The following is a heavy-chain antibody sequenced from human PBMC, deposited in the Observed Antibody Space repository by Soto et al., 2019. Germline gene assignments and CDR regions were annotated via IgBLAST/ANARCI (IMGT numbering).Heavy chain of an antibody. CDR1: GYTFTGYY. CDR2: INPNSGGT. CDR3: AREWGLQSSSSADYCYYGMDV. D-gene: IGHD6-6*01. V-gene: IGHV1-2*04. Sequence: QVQLVQSGAEVKKPGASVKVSCKASGYTFTGYYMHWVRQAPGQGLEWMGWINPNSGGTNYAQKFQGWVTMTRDTSISTAYMELSRLRSDDTAVYYCAREWGLQSSSSADYCYYGMDVWGQGTTVTVSS. J-gene: IGHJ6*02.